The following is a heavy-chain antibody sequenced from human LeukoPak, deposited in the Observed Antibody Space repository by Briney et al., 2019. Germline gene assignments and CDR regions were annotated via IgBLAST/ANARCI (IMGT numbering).Heavy chain of an antibody. D-gene: IGHD3-10*01. V-gene: IGHV4-34*01. CDR3: ASTYGSGSTIVDY. CDR1: GGSFSNYY. Sequence: PSETLSLTCAVYGGSFSNYYWSWIRQPPGKGLEWIGEINHSGSTNYNPSLKSRVTISVDTSKNQFSLKLSSVTAADTAVYYCASTYGSGSTIVDYWGQGTLVTVSS. CDR2: INHSGST. J-gene: IGHJ4*02.